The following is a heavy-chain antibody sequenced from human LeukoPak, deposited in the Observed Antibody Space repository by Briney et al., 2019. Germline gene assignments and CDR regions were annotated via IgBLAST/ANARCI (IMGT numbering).Heavy chain of an antibody. D-gene: IGHD3-10*01. J-gene: IGHJ4*02. CDR2: TYYKSKWYN. V-gene: IGHV6-1*01. CDR3: ARHGYGSGSYYGY. CDR1: GDSVSVNSDV. Sequence: SQTLSLTCALSGDSVSVNSDVWNWIRQSPSRGLEWLGRTYYKSKWYNDYAVSVKSRITISPDTSKNQFSLQLSSVTAADTAVYYCARHGYGSGSYYGYWGQGTLVTVSS.